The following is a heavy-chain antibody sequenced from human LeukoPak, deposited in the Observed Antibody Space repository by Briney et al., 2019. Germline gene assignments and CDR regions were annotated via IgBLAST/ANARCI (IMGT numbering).Heavy chain of an antibody. CDR2: IRYDGSNK. V-gene: IGHV3-30*02. J-gene: IGHJ4*02. CDR1: GFTFSSYG. CDR3: AKDSEDFWSGAYFDY. D-gene: IGHD3-3*01. Sequence: GGSLRLSCAASGFTFSSYGMHWVRQAPGKGLEWVAFIRYDGSNKYYADSVKGRFTISRDNSKNTLYLQMNSLRAEDTAVYYCAKDSEDFWSGAYFDYWGQGALVTVSS.